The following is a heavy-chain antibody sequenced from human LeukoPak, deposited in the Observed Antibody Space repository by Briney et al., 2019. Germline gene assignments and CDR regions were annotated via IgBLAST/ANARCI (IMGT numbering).Heavy chain of an antibody. CDR2: INPSGGST. CDR1: GYTFTSYY. Sequence: ASVKVSCKASGYTFTSYYMHWVRQAPGQGLEWMGIINPSGGSTSYAQKFQGRVTMTRDTSTSTVYIELSSLRSEDTAVYYCARDGLVVVPAAIRASPYYYYGMDVWGQGTTVTVSS. V-gene: IGHV1-46*01. D-gene: IGHD2-2*02. J-gene: IGHJ6*02. CDR3: ARDGLVVVPAAIRASPYYYYGMDV.